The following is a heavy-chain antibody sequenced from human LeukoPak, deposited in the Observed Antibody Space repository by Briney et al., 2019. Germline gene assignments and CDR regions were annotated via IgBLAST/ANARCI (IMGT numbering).Heavy chain of an antibody. CDR3: ARPRSSSPFDAFDI. CDR1: GYRFTTYW. CDR2: IYPGDSDT. J-gene: IGHJ3*02. Sequence: GESLKISCMGSGYRFTTYWIGWVRQMPGKGLEWMGIIYPGDSDTRYSPSFQGQVTISVDKSISTAYLQWSSLKASDTAMYYCARPRSSSPFDAFDIWGQGTMVTVSS. D-gene: IGHD2-2*01. V-gene: IGHV5-51*01.